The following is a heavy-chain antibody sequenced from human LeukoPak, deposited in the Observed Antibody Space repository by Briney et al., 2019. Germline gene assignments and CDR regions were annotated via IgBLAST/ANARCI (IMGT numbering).Heavy chain of an antibody. Sequence: ASVKASCKASGYTFTSYDINWVRQATGQGLEWMGWMNPNSGNTGYAQKFQGRVTMTRNTSISTAYMELSSLRSEDTAVYYCARASYGSGSPNYYYYGMDVWGQGTTVTVSS. CDR3: ARASYGSGSPNYYYYGMDV. V-gene: IGHV1-8*01. CDR2: MNPNSGNT. D-gene: IGHD3-10*01. CDR1: GYTFTSYD. J-gene: IGHJ6*02.